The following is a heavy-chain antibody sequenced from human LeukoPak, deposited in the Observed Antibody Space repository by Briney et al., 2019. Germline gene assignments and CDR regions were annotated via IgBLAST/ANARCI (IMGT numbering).Heavy chain of an antibody. Sequence: GGSLRLSCAASAFTFSSYWMHWVRQAPGKGLVWVSRINSDGSSTSYADSVKGRFTISRDDAKNTLYLQMNSLRAEDTAVYYCARGDCSSTSCYYSETAMVDYWGQGTLVTVSS. CDR1: AFTFSSYW. D-gene: IGHD2-2*01. J-gene: IGHJ4*02. CDR2: INSDGSST. CDR3: ARGDCSSTSCYYSETAMVDY. V-gene: IGHV3-74*01.